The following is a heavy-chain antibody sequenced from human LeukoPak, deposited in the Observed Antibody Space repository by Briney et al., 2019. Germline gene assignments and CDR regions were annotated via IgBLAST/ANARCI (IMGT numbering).Heavy chain of an antibody. D-gene: IGHD2-15*01. V-gene: IGHV3-21*01. CDR3: ARVGLDSIYYFDS. CDR2: ISRSNFI. J-gene: IGHJ4*02. Sequence: GGSLRLSCAASGFTFSSYAMNWVRQAPGKGLEWVSSISRSNFIYYADSVKGRFTISRDNAKNSLYLRMNSLRVEDTAVYFCARVGLDSIYYFDSWGQGTLVTVSS. CDR1: GFTFSSYA.